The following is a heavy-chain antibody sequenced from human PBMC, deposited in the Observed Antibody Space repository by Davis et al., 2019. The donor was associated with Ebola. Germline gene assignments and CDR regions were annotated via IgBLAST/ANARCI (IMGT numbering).Heavy chain of an antibody. CDR1: AFTFSTYS. CDR3: ARAIEYYNFWGGYPEGHYYDY. D-gene: IGHD3-3*01. J-gene: IGHJ4*02. CDR2: ISSDSDYI. Sequence: SLSLSCPASAFTFSTYSMSWVRQAPGKGLEWVSSISSDSDYIYYADSAKGRFTISRDNAKNSLYLQMNSLRAEDTAVYYCARAIEYYNFWGGYPEGHYYDYWGQGSLVTVSS. V-gene: IGHV3-21*01.